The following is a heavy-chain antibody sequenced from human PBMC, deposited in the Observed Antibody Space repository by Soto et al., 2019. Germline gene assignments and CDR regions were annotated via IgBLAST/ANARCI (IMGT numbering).Heavy chain of an antibody. CDR3: AGYSTYYYGMDV. D-gene: IGHD6-13*01. Sequence: QLQLQESGSGLVKTSQTQSLTCAVAGGAISGGGYSWRWIRQPPGKGLDGIGYMYHSGSTCCKPSLKSRVTISVDRSKNQFSLKLSSVTAADTAVYYCAGYSTYYYGMDVWGQGTTVTVSS. V-gene: IGHV4-30-2*01. J-gene: IGHJ6*02. CDR2: MYHSGST. CDR1: GGAISGGGYS.